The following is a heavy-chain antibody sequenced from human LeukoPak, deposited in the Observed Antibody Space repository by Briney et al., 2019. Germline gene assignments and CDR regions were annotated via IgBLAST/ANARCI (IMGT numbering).Heavy chain of an antibody. D-gene: IGHD2-2*01. CDR3: ARAPDIVVVPAAIGSSY. Sequence: ASVKVSCKASGYTFTSYDINWVRQATGQGLEWMGWMNPNSGNTGYAQKFQGRVTMTRNTSISTAYMELSSLRSEDTAVYYCARAPDIVVVPAAIGSSYWGQGTLVTVSS. V-gene: IGHV1-8*01. CDR2: MNPNSGNT. CDR1: GYTFTSYD. J-gene: IGHJ4*02.